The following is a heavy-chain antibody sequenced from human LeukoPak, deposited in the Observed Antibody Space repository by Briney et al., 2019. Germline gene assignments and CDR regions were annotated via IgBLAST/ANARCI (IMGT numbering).Heavy chain of an antibody. CDR3: ARNVLLWFGEIDAFDI. CDR1: GGSISSYY. D-gene: IGHD3-10*01. CDR2: IYYSGST. V-gene: IGHV4-59*01. J-gene: IGHJ3*02. Sequence: SETLSLTCTVSGGSISSYYWSWIRQPPGKGLEWIGYIYYSGSTNYNPSLKSRVTISVDTSKNQFSLKLSSVTAADTAVYYCARNVLLWFGEIDAFDIWGQGTMVTVSS.